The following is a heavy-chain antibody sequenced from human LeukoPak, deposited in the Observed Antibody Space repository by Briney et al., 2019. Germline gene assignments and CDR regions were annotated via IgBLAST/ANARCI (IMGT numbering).Heavy chain of an antibody. CDR1: GYTFTRYY. J-gene: IGHJ5*02. Sequence: ASVKVSCKASGYTFTRYYMHWVRQAPGQGLEWMGWINPNSGGTNYAQKFQGRVTMTRDTSISTAYMELSRLRSDDTAAYYSARDIILMGAIWFDPWGQGTLVTVSS. V-gene: IGHV1-2*02. CDR3: ARDIILMGAIWFDP. D-gene: IGHD2-8*01. CDR2: INPNSGGT.